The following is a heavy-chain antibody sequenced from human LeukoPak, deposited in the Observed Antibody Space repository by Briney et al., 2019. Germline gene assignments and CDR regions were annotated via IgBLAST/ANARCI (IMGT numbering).Heavy chain of an antibody. D-gene: IGHD2/OR15-2a*01. Sequence: GASVKVSCKASGGTFSSYAISWVRQAPGQGLEWMGRIIPIFGTANYAQKIQGRVTITTDESTSTAYMELSSLRSEDTAVYYCASTYGGGYYYYYMDVWGKGTTVTVSS. CDR3: ASTYGGGYYYYYMDV. V-gene: IGHV1-69*05. CDR1: GGTFSSYA. CDR2: IIPIFGTA. J-gene: IGHJ6*03.